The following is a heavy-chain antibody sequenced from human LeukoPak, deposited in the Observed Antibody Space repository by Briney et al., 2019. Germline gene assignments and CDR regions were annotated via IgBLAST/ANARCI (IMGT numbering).Heavy chain of an antibody. Sequence: PSETLSLTCDVYGGSFTGFYGTWIRQPPGKGLEWIGEINHSGSTNYNPSLKSRLTISVDTSRNQFSLRLSSVTAADTALYYCARSNIVAVVAARPYGMDIWGQGTTVTISS. V-gene: IGHV4-34*01. CDR3: ARSNIVAVVAARPYGMDI. J-gene: IGHJ6*02. CDR1: GGSFTGFY. CDR2: INHSGST. D-gene: IGHD2-15*01.